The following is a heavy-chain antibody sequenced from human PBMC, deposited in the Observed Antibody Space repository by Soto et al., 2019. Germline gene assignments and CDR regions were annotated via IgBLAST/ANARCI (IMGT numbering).Heavy chain of an antibody. CDR1: GFTFSSYG. D-gene: IGHD3-3*01. Sequence: GGSLRLSCAASGFTFSSYGMHWVRQAPGKGLEWVAVIWYDGSNKYYADSVKGRFTISRDNSKNTLYLQMNSPRAEDTAVYYCARDGFFGVVSYFDYWGQGTLVTVSS. J-gene: IGHJ4*02. CDR3: ARDGFFGVVSYFDY. V-gene: IGHV3-33*01. CDR2: IWYDGSNK.